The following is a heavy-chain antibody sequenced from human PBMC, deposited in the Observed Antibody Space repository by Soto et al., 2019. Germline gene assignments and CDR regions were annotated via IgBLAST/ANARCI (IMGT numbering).Heavy chain of an antibody. CDR3: ARERADGYSYGYGAFDI. V-gene: IGHV1-69*13. CDR2: IIPIFGTA. J-gene: IGHJ3*02. Sequence: SVKVSCKASGGTFSSYAISWVRQAPGQGIEWMGGIIPIFGTANYAQKFQGRVTITADESTSTAYMELSSLRSEDTAVYYCARERADGYSYGYGAFDIWGQGTMVTVSS. D-gene: IGHD5-18*01. CDR1: GGTFSSYA.